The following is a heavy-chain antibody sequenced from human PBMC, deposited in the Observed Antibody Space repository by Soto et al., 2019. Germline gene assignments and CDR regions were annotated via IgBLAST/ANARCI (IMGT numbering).Heavy chain of an antibody. Sequence: ASVKVSCKASGYTFTSYGISWVRQAPGQGLEWMGWISAYNGNTNYAQKLQGRVTMTTDTSTSTAYMELRSLRSDDTAVYYCARGDSSDILNGNNWFDPWGQGTLVTVSS. D-gene: IGHD3-9*01. CDR3: ARGDSSDILNGNNWFDP. CDR2: ISAYNGNT. J-gene: IGHJ5*02. V-gene: IGHV1-18*01. CDR1: GYTFTSYG.